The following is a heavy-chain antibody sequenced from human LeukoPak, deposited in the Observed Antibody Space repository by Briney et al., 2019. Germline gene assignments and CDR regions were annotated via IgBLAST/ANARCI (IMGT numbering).Heavy chain of an antibody. CDR2: ISSSGSTI. Sequence: PGGSLRLSCAASGFTFSRHGMHWVRQAPGKGLEWVSYISSSGSTIYYADSVKGRFTISRDNAKNSLYLQLNSLRAEDAAVYYCAPIPAAMGDWFDPWGQGTLVTVSS. D-gene: IGHD2-2*01. CDR1: GFTFSRHG. V-gene: IGHV3-48*01. CDR3: APIPAAMGDWFDP. J-gene: IGHJ5*02.